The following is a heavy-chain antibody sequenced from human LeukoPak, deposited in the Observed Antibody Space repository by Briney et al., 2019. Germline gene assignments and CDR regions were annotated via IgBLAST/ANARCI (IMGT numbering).Heavy chain of an antibody. CDR2: IWYDGSNK. V-gene: IGHV3-33*06. CDR1: GFTFSSYG. J-gene: IGHJ6*03. D-gene: IGHD5/OR15-5a*01. Sequence: GGSLRLSCAASGFTFSSYGMHWVRQAPGKGLEWVAVIWYDGSNKYYADSVKGRFTISRDNSKNTLYLQMNSLRAEDTAVYYCAKGWSTYYYYYYMDVWGKGTTVTVSS. CDR3: AKGWSTYYYYYYMDV.